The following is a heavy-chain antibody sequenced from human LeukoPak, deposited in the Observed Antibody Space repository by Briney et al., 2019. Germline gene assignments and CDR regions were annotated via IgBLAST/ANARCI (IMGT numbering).Heavy chain of an antibody. D-gene: IGHD5-18*01. Sequence: SETLSLTCAVYGGSFSGYYWSWIRQPPGKGLEWIGEINHSGSTNYNPSLKSRVTISVDTSKNQFSLKLSSVTAADTAVYYCASGRDTAMVQDYWGQGTLVTVSS. CDR2: INHSGST. V-gene: IGHV4-34*01. J-gene: IGHJ4*02. CDR1: GGSFSGYY. CDR3: ASGRDTAMVQDY.